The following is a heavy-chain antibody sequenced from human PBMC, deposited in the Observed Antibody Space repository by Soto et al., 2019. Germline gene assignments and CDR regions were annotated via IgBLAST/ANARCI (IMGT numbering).Heavy chain of an antibody. CDR3: TREQTSTVVTQ. Sequence: TLPLTCTVSGGSFNHYYWSWIRQPPGKGLEWIGCVYYSGSTNYNPSLKSRVTISIDTSKNQFSLKLSSATAADTAVYYCTREQTSTVVTQWGQGTLVTVSS. CDR1: GGSFNHYY. CDR2: VYYSGST. V-gene: IGHV4-59*01. J-gene: IGHJ4*02. D-gene: IGHD2-15*01.